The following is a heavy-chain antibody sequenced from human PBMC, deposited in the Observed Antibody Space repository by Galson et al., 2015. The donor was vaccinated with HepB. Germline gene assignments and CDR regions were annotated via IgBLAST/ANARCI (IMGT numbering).Heavy chain of an antibody. CDR1: GGTLSTYA. V-gene: IGHV1-69*13. Sequence: SVKVSCKASGGTLSTYAISWVRQAPGHGLEWMGGITPLFGTANYAQKFQGRVTITADESTSTAYLQWSSLKASDTAMYYCARQETRGYSYGPIRGAFDIWGQGTMVTVSS. CDR2: ITPLFGTA. J-gene: IGHJ3*02. CDR3: ARQETRGYSYGPIRGAFDI. D-gene: IGHD5-18*01.